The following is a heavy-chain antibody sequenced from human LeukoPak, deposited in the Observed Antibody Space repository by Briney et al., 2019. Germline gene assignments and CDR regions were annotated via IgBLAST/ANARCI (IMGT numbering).Heavy chain of an antibody. J-gene: IGHJ3*02. CDR1: GFTFSNAW. CDR3: TTAPSSGWYNAFDI. D-gene: IGHD6-19*01. V-gene: IGHV3-15*01. Sequence: GGSLRLSCAASGFTFSNAWMSWVRQAPGKGLEWVSRIKSKTDGGTTDYAAPVKGRFTISRDDSKNTLYLQMNSLKTEDTAVYYCTTAPSSGWYNAFDIWGQGTMVTVSS. CDR2: IKSKTDGGTT.